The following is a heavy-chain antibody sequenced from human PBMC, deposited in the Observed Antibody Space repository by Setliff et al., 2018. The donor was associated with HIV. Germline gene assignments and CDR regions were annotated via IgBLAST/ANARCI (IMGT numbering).Heavy chain of an antibody. J-gene: IGHJ6*03. CDR1: GGFISSNSW. V-gene: IGHV4-4*02. CDR2: IYHGGNT. CDR3: GRTMTYYYLCMDV. Sequence: SETLSLTCDVSGGFISSNSWWTWGRQPPGKGLEWIGQIYHGGNTRYNTSLKSRLTMSIDKSKNQVSLELRSVTAADTAVYYCGRTMTYYYLCMDVWGNGTTVTVSS.